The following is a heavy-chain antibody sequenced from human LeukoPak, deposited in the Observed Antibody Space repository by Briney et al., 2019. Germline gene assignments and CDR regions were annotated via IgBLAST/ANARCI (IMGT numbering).Heavy chain of an antibody. J-gene: IGHJ4*02. CDR1: GFTFDDYT. Sequence: GGSLRLSCAASGFTFDDYTMHWVRQAPGKGLEWVSLISWDGGSTYYADSVKGRFTISRDNSKNSLYLQMNSLRTEDTAVYYCARNTGYSYGYIDYWGQGTLVTVSS. D-gene: IGHD5-18*01. CDR3: ARNTGYSYGYIDY. V-gene: IGHV3-43*01. CDR2: ISWDGGST.